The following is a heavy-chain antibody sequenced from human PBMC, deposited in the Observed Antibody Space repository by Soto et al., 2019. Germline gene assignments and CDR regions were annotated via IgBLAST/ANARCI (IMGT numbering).Heavy chain of an antibody. CDR1: GFSLSNARMG. V-gene: IGHV2-26*01. Sequence: ESGPTLVNPTETLTLTCTVSGFSLSNARMGVSWIRQPPGKALEWLAHIFSNDEKSYSTSLKSRLTISKDTSKSQVVLTMANMDPVDTATYYCARTRMGANFDYWGQGTLVTVSS. D-gene: IGHD3-16*01. J-gene: IGHJ4*02. CDR3: ARTRMGANFDY. CDR2: IFSNDEK.